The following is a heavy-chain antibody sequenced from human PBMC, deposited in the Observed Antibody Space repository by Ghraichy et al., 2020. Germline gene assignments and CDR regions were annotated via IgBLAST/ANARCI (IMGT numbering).Heavy chain of an antibody. CDR3: ARGELDIVVVVAPIKSGYYYYYMDV. D-gene: IGHD2-15*01. J-gene: IGHJ6*03. Sequence: SETLSLTCAVYGGSFSGYYWSWIRQPPGKGLEWIGEINHSGSTNYNPSLKSRVTISVDTSKNQFSLKLSSVTAADTAVYYCARGELDIVVVVAPIKSGYYYYYMDVWGKGNTVTVSS. CDR2: INHSGST. CDR1: GGSFSGYY. V-gene: IGHV4-34*01.